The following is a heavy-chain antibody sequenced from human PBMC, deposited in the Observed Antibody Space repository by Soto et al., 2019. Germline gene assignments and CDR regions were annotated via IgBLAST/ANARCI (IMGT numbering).Heavy chain of an antibody. Sequence: QVQLVQSGAEVKKPGSSVKVSCKASGGTFSSYTISWVRQAPGQGLEWMGRIIPILGIANYAQKFQGRVTITDDKSTSTAYMELSSLRSEDTAESYCARLPSRYVPYYYYMDVWGKGTTVTVSS. D-gene: IGHD5-12*01. V-gene: IGHV1-69*02. CDR2: IIPILGIA. J-gene: IGHJ6*03. CDR1: GGTFSSYT. CDR3: ARLPSRYVPYYYYMDV.